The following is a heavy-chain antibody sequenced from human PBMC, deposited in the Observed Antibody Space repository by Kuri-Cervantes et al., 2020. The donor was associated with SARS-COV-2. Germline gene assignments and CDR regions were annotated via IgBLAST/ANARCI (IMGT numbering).Heavy chain of an antibody. CDR2: IIPIFGTA. CDR1: GGTFSSYA. Sequence: SVKVSCKASGGTFSSYAISWVRQAPGQGLEWMGGIIPIFGTANYAQKFQGRVTITADESTSTAYMELSSLRSEDTAVYYCARDTTTGYYDILTGYYSGGCGYWGQGTLVTVSS. CDR3: ARDTTTGYYDILTGYYSGGCGY. D-gene: IGHD3-9*01. V-gene: IGHV1-69*13. J-gene: IGHJ4*02.